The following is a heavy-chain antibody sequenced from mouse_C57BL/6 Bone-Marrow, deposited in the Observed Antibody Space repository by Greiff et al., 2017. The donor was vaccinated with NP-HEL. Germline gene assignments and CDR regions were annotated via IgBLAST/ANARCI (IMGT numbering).Heavy chain of an antibody. CDR2: IDPSDSYT. V-gene: IGHV1-69*01. J-gene: IGHJ4*01. Sequence: QVQLQQPGAELVMPGASVKLSCKASGYTFTSYWMHWVKQRPGQGLEWIGEIDPSDSYTNYNQKLKGKSTLTVDNTSRTAYMQLSSLTSDDSAVYYCAREDGYYFYAMDYWGQGTSVTVSS. CDR1: GYTFTSYW. D-gene: IGHD2-3*01. CDR3: AREDGYYFYAMDY.